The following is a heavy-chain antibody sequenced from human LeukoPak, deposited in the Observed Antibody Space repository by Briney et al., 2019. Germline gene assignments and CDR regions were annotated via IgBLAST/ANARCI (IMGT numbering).Heavy chain of an antibody. J-gene: IGHJ4*02. CDR2: IRYDGSNK. V-gene: IGHV3-30*02. D-gene: IGHD3-22*01. Sequence: GGSLRLSCAASGFTFSSYGMHWVRQAPGKGLEWVTFIRYDGSNKYYADSVKGRFTISRDNSKNTLYLQMNSLRAEDTAVYYCVRDWGYDSSGYWQKYFDTWGQGTLVTVSS. CDR1: GFTFSSYG. CDR3: VRDWGYDSSGYWQKYFDT.